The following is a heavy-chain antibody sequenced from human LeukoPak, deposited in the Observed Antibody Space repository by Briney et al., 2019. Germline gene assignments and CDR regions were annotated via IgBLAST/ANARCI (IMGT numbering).Heavy chain of an antibody. CDR3: AKIGYDSSGYCLYYTDY. Sequence: GGSLRLSCAASGFTFSSCAMSWVRQALGKGLEWVSAISGSGGSTYYADSVKGRFTISRDNSKNTLYLQMNSLRAEDTAVYYCAKIGYDSSGYCLYYTDYWGQGTLVTVSS. D-gene: IGHD3-22*01. J-gene: IGHJ4*02. V-gene: IGHV3-23*01. CDR1: GFTFSSCA. CDR2: ISGSGGST.